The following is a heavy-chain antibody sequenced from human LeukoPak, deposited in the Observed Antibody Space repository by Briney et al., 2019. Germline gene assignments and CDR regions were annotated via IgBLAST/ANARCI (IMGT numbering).Heavy chain of an antibody. D-gene: IGHD6-13*01. CDR1: GGSISSYY. CDR2: IYYSGST. Sequence: SETLSLTCTVSGGSISSYYWSWIRQPPGKGLEWIGYIYYSGSTNYNPSLKSRVTISVDTSKNQFSLELSSVTAADTAVYYCARVKWRDSSSWEGFFDYWGQGTLVTVSS. J-gene: IGHJ4*02. CDR3: ARVKWRDSSSWEGFFDY. V-gene: IGHV4-59*01.